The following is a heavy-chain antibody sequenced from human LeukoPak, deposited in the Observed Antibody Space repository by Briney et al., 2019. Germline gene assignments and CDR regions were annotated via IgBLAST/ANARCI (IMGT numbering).Heavy chain of an antibody. CDR1: GFTFSSYS. CDR2: ISSSGSTI. CDR3: ARETYILGAQPLDY. V-gene: IGHV3-48*04. Sequence: GESLKISCAASGFTFSSYSMNWVRQAPGKGPEWVSYISSSGSTINFADSVKGRFTISRDNAKNSLFLQMNSLRAEDTAVYYCARETYILGAQPLDYWGQGTLVTVSS. J-gene: IGHJ4*02. D-gene: IGHD1-26*01.